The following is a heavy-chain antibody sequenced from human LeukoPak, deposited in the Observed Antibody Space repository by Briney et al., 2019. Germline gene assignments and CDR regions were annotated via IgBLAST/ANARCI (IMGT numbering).Heavy chain of an antibody. Sequence: PSQTLSLTCNVSGDSISSGSYYWSWIRQPAGKGLEWIGRVYGSRTTNYNPSLKSRVTMSVDTSKNQFSLNLKSVTAADTAVYFCARTTVSRGTYNWFDPWGQGTLVTVSS. CDR1: GDSISSGSYY. D-gene: IGHD3-10*01. J-gene: IGHJ5*02. CDR3: ARTTVSRGTYNWFDP. CDR2: VYGSRTT. V-gene: IGHV4-61*02.